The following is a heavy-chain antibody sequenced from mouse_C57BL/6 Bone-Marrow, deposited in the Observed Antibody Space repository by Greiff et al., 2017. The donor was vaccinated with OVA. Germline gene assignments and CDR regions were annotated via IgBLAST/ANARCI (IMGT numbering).Heavy chain of an antibody. J-gene: IGHJ2*01. V-gene: IGHV1-26*01. Sequence: VQLQQSGPELVKPGASVKISCKASGYTFTDYYMNWVKQSHGKSLEWIGDINPNNGGTSYNQKFKVKATLTVDKASSTAYMELRSLTSEDSSVYYCARDDYWGQGTTLTVSS. CDR1: GYTFTDYY. CDR2: INPNNGGT. CDR3: ARDDY.